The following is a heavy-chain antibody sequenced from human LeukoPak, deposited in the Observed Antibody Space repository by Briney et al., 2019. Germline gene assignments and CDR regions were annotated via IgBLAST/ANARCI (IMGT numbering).Heavy chain of an antibody. CDR1: GGSVSSGSYF. V-gene: IGHV4-61*02. Sequence: SQTLSLTCTVSGGSVSSGSYFWSWIRQSAGKGLQWIGRIHTSGSTEYNPSLKSRVTISVDTSKNQLSLKLSSVTAADTAVYYCSRGNNYVDFDYWGQGTLVTVSS. CDR2: IHTSGST. CDR3: SRGNNYVDFDY. D-gene: IGHD4-11*01. J-gene: IGHJ4*02.